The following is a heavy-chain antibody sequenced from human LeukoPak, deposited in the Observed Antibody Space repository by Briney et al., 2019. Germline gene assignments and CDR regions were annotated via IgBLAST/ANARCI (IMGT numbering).Heavy chain of an antibody. CDR3: ARDPAIAAAGGDAFDI. Sequence: SETLSLTCTVSGGSISSYYWSWIRQPPGKGLEWIGYIYYSGSTNYNPSLKSRVTISVDTSKNQFSLKLSSVTAADTAVYYCARDPAIAAAGGDAFDIWGQGTMVSVSS. CDR1: GGSISSYY. CDR2: IYYSGST. D-gene: IGHD6-13*01. J-gene: IGHJ3*02. V-gene: IGHV4-59*01.